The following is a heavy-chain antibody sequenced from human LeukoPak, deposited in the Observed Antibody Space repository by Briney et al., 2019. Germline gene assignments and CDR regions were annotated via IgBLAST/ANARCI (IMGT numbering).Heavy chain of an antibody. CDR1: GFTFSDYS. CDR3: ATTVAGTRWALGY. J-gene: IGHJ4*02. V-gene: IGHV3-48*01. Sequence: GGSLRLSCAASGFTFSDYSMNWVRQAPGRGLECLSYINSNSKTIWYADSVKGRFTVSRDNAKNSLYLQMNSLRAEDTAVYYCATTVAGTRWALGYWGQGTLVTVSS. D-gene: IGHD6-19*01. CDR2: INSNSKTI.